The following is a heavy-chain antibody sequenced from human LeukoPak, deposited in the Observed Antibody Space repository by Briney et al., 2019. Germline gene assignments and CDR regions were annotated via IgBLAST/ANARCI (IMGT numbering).Heavy chain of an antibody. D-gene: IGHD1-26*01. J-gene: IGHJ3*02. CDR2: ISPDDKTT. Sequence: GGSLRLSCAASGFTFSSYAMSWVRQAPGKGLVWVSRISPDDKTTSYADSVKGRFTVSRDDAKKTLYLQMNSLRAEDTAVYYCLTILETTIDAFDIWGQGAMVTVSS. CDR3: LTILETTIDAFDI. CDR1: GFTFSSYA. V-gene: IGHV3-74*01.